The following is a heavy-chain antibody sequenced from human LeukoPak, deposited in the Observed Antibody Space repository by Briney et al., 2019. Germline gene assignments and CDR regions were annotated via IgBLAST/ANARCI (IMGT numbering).Heavy chain of an antibody. D-gene: IGHD6-19*01. CDR3: ARHAAGYSSGWYLEYFQH. CDR1: GYSISSGYY. CDR2: IYHSGST. Sequence: SETLSLTCTVSGYSISSGYYWGWIRQPPGKGLEWIGSIYHSGSTYYNPSLKSRVTISVDTSKNQFSLKLSSVTAADTAVYYCARHAAGYSSGWYLEYFQHWGQGTLVTVSS. J-gene: IGHJ1*01. V-gene: IGHV4-38-2*02.